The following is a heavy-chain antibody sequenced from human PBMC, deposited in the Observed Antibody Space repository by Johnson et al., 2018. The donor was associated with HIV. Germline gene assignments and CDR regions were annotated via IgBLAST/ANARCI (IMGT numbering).Heavy chain of an antibody. J-gene: IGHJ3*02. V-gene: IGHV3-33*06. CDR3: AKDLDRELLALWAFHT. CDR2: IWYDGSNK. CDR1: GFTFSNFG. Sequence: VQLVASGGGVVQPGRSLRLSCAASGFTFSNFGMHWVRQAPGKGLEWVAVIWYDGSNKYYAGSVRGRFTISRDNSRNTLNLQMDSLREDDTAVYYCAKDLDRELLALWAFHTWGQGTVVTVSS. D-gene: IGHD2-8*02.